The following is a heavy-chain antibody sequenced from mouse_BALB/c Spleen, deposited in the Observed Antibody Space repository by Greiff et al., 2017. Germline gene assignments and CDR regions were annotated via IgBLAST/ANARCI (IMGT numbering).Heavy chain of an antibody. V-gene: IGHV2-9*02. Sequence: VQLQESGPGLVAPSQSLSITCTVSGFSLTSYGVHWVRQPPGKGLEWLGVIWAGGSTNYNSALMSRLSISKDNSKSQVFLKMNSLQTDDTAMYYCARERETYYYGSSLWYFDVWGAGTTVTVSS. J-gene: IGHJ1*01. CDR2: IWAGGST. D-gene: IGHD1-1*01. CDR1: GFSLTSYG. CDR3: ARERETYYYGSSLWYFDV.